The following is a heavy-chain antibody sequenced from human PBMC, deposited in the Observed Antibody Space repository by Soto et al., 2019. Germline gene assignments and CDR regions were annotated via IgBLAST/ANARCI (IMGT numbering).Heavy chain of an antibody. D-gene: IGHD1-1*01. CDR3: ASKPQNWNIWMVY. Sequence: TLSLTCPFSSGSISGSSYYLGWLSQPPGKGLEWIGTIYHVGITKYNPSLKSRVTISVDKPNNHFSLNLRSVTAADTAVYYCASKPQNWNIWMVYWGPGILVTVS. CDR1: SGSISGSSYY. J-gene: IGHJ4*02. CDR2: IYHVGIT. V-gene: IGHV4-39*07.